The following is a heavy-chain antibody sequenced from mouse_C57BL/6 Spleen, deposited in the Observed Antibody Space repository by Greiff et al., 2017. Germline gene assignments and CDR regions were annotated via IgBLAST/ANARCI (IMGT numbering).Heavy chain of an antibody. CDR2: IYPGSGST. V-gene: IGHV1-55*01. CDR1: GYTFTSYW. J-gene: IGHJ4*01. D-gene: IGHD2-4*01. Sequence: VQLQQPGAELVKPGASVKMSCKASGYTFTSYWITWVKQRPGQGLEWIGDIYPGSGSTNYNEKFKSKATLTVDTSSSTAYMQLSSLTSEDSAVYYCARFYDYDGCAMDYWGQGTSVTVSS. CDR3: ARFYDYDGCAMDY.